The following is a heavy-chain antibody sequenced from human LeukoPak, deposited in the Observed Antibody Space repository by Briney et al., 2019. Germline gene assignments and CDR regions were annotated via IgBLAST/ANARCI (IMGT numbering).Heavy chain of an antibody. CDR3: ASTIAAAGTRSLDY. Sequence: SETLSLTCTVSGGSISSGSYYWSWIRQPAGKGLEWIGRIYTSGSTNYNPSLKSPVTISVDTSKNQFSLKLSSVTAADTAVYYCASTIAAAGTRSLDYWGQGALVTVSS. D-gene: IGHD6-13*01. CDR2: IYTSGST. V-gene: IGHV4-61*02. CDR1: GGSISSGSYY. J-gene: IGHJ4*02.